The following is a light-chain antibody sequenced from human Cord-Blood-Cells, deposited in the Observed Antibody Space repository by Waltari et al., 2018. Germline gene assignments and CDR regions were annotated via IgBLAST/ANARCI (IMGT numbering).Light chain of an antibody. CDR3: QQRSNWPPPYT. Sequence: EIVLTQSPATLSLSPGERATRSCRASQSVSSYLALYQQKPGQAPRLLIYDASNRATGIPARFSVSGSGTDFTLTISSLEPEDFAVYYCQQRSNWPPPYTFGQGTKLEIK. CDR1: QSVSSY. V-gene: IGKV3-11*01. J-gene: IGKJ2*01. CDR2: DAS.